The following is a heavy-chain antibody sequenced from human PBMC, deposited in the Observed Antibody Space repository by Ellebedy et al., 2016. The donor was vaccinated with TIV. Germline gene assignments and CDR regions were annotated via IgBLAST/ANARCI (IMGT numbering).Heavy chain of an antibody. CDR2: VNLSGST. Sequence: GSLRLXXAVYGGSFGGYSWSWICQPPGKRLEWVGEVNLSGSTNYNPSLKSRVTISVDTSKNQFSLKLSSVTAADTAVYYCARERGPRGGPDSSGYPRYYYYGMDVWGQGTTVTVSS. J-gene: IGHJ6*02. D-gene: IGHD3-22*01. V-gene: IGHV4-34*01. CDR3: ARERGPRGGPDSSGYPRYYYYGMDV. CDR1: GGSFGGYS.